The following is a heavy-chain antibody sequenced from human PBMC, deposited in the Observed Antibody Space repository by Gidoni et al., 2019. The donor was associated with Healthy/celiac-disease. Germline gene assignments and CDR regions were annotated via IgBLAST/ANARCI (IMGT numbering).Heavy chain of an antibody. D-gene: IGHD3-22*01. CDR2: IIPIFGTA. J-gene: IGHJ4*02. CDR1: GGAFTSYA. CDR3: ASDYVYYYDSSGYYYLLGY. V-gene: IGHV1-69*01. Sequence: QVQLVQSGAAVKKPGSSVKVSCKASGGAFTSYAISGVRQAPGQGPEWMGGIIPIFGTANYAQKFQGRVTITADESTSTAYMELSSLRSEDTAVYYCASDYVYYYDSSGYYYLLGYWGQGTLVTVSS.